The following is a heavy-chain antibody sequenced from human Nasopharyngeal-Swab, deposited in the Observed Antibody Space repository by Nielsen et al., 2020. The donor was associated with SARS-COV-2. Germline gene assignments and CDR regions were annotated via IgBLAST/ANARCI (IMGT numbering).Heavy chain of an antibody. Sequence: ASVKVSCKASGYTFTSYYLHRVRQAPGQGLEWTGIINPTDGSTSYAQKFEGRVTMTRVTSTSTVYMELNSLRSEDTAVYYCARVLPFRITGTSGMDVWGQGTTVTVSS. CDR3: ARVLPFRITGTSGMDV. V-gene: IGHV1-46*01. J-gene: IGHJ6*02. CDR1: GYTFTSYY. CDR2: INPTDGST. D-gene: IGHD1-7*01.